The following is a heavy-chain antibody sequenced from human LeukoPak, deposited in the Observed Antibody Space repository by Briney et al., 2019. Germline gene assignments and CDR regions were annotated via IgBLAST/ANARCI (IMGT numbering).Heavy chain of an antibody. CDR3: ASATRDGYNLS. CDR2: ISSSSSYI. J-gene: IGHJ5*02. CDR1: GFIFRKTY. D-gene: IGHD5-24*01. V-gene: IGHV3-21*01. Sequence: GGSLRLSCATSGFIFRKTYMTWVRQAPGKGLEWVSSISSSSSYIYYADSVKGRFTISRDNAKNSLYLQMNSLRAEDTAVYYCASATRDGYNLSWGQGTLVTVSS.